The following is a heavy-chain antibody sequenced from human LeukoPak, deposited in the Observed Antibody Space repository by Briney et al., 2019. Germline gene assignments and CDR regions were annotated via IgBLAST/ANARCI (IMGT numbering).Heavy chain of an antibody. V-gene: IGHV4-34*01. CDR3: ARGGESGEDTAMAYFDY. CDR2: INHSGST. J-gene: IGHJ4*02. D-gene: IGHD5-18*01. Sequence: QPSETLSLTCAVYGGSFSGYYWSWIRQPPGEGLEWIGEINHSGSTNYNPSLKSRVTISVDTSKDQFSLKLSSVTAADTAVYYCARGGESGEDTAMAYFDYWGQGTLVTVSS. CDR1: GGSFSGYY.